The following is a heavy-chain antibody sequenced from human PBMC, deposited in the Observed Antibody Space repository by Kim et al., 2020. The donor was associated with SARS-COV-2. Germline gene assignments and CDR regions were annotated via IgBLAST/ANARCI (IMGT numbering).Heavy chain of an antibody. CDR3: ARGGWGSSSWFDP. J-gene: IGHJ5*02. CDR2: INHSGST. CDR1: GGSFSGYY. Sequence: SETLSLTCAVYGGSFSGYYWSWIRQPPGKGLEWIGEINHSGSTNYNPSLKSRVTISVDTSKNQFSLKLSSVTAADTAVYYCARGGWGSSSWFDPWGQGTLVTVSS. V-gene: IGHV4-34*01. D-gene: IGHD3-16*01.